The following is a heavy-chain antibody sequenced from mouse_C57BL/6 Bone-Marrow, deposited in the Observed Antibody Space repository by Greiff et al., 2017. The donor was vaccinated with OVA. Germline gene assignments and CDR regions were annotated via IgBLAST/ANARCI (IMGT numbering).Heavy chain of an antibody. CDR2: LWRGGST. D-gene: IGHD3-3*01. CDR1: GFSLTSYG. Sequence: VHLVESGPGLVQPSQRLSITCTVSGFSLTSYGVHWVRQSPGKGLEWLGVLWRGGSTDYNAAFMSRLSITKDNSKSQVFFKMNSLQADDTAIYYCAKNRALYAMDYWGQGTSVTVAS. J-gene: IGHJ4*01. CDR3: AKNRALYAMDY. V-gene: IGHV2-5*01.